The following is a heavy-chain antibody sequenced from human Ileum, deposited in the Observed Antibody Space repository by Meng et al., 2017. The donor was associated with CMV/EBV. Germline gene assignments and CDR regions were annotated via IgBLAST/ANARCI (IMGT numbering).Heavy chain of an antibody. CDR3: AREATCSRGACYRFGP. CDR1: GYTSTYYY. Sequence: SGYTSTYYYLHWVRQAPGQGLEWMGWINPNSGGTKYVQKFQGRVTMTRDTSISTAYMELNSLTSDDAAVYYCAREATCSRGACYRFGPWGQGTLVTVSS. V-gene: IGHV1-2*02. D-gene: IGHD2-15*01. CDR2: INPNSGGT. J-gene: IGHJ5*02.